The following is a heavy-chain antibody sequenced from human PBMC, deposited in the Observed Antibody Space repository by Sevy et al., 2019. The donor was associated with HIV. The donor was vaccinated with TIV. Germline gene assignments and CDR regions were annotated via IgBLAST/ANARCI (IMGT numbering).Heavy chain of an antibody. CDR3: ATTKDYYDSSGYPFDY. CDR2: FDPEDDET. Sequence: ASVKVSCKVFGYTLSQLSMHWVRLAPGKGLEWMGSFDPEDDETIYAQKFQGRVTMTEDSSTDTAYMELSSLSSEDTAVYYCATTKDYYDSSGYPFDYWVQVTLVTVSS. D-gene: IGHD3-22*01. CDR1: GYTLSQLS. J-gene: IGHJ4*02. V-gene: IGHV1-24*01.